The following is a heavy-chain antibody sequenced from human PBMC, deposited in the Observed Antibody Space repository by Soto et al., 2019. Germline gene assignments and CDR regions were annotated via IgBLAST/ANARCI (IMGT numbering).Heavy chain of an antibody. CDR3: AKVRGSIDWFDP. D-gene: IGHD2-2*01. CDR2: ISGSGGST. V-gene: IGHV3-23*01. CDR1: GFTFSSYA. J-gene: IGHJ5*02. Sequence: PGGSLRLASAASGFTFSSYAMSWVRQAPGKGLEWVSAISGSGGSTYYADSVKGRFTISRDNSKNTLYLQMNSLRAEDTAVYYCAKVRGSIDWFDPWGQGTLVTVSS.